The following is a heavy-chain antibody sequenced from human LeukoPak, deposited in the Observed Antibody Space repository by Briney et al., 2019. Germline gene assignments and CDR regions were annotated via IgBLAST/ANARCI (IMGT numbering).Heavy chain of an antibody. CDR3: ANSGGWFDP. CDR1: GGTFSSYA. CDR2: IIPIFGTA. J-gene: IGHJ5*02. V-gene: IGHV1-69*06. D-gene: IGHD1-26*01. Sequence: ASVKVSCKASGGTFSSYAISWVRQAPGQGLEWMGGIIPIFGTANYAQKFQGRVTITADKPTSTAYMELSSLRSEDTAVYYCANSGGWFDPWGQGTLVTVSS.